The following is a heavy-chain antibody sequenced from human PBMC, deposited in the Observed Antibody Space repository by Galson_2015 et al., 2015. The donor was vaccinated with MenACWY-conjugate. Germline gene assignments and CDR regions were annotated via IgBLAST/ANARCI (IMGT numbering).Heavy chain of an antibody. CDR2: IKQDGSEK. D-gene: IGHD3-10*01. V-gene: IGHV3-7*01. Sequence: SLRLSCAASGFTFSNFWMSWVRQAPGKELEWVASIKQDGSEKYLVDSVKGRFTISRDNAESSLFLQMNSLRAEDTAVYYCARERWVRGVFFDQWGQGTLVTVSP. J-gene: IGHJ4*02. CDR3: ARERWVRGVFFDQ. CDR1: GFTFSNFW.